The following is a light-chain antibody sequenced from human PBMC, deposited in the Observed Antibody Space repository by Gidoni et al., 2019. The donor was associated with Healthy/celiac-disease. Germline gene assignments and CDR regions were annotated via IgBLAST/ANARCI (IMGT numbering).Light chain of an antibody. CDR3: MQALQTPRT. J-gene: IGKJ1*01. Sequence: DIVMTQSPLSLPVTPGEPASISCSSGQSLLHSNGYNYWDWYLQKPGQSPNLLIYLGSNRASGVPDRFSCSGSGTDFTMKISRVEAEDVGVYYCMQALQTPRTFGQGTKVEIK. V-gene: IGKV2-28*01. CDR1: QSLLHSNGYNY. CDR2: LGS.